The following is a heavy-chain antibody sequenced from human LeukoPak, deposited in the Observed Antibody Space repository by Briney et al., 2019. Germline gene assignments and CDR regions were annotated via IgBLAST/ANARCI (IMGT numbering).Heavy chain of an antibody. D-gene: IGHD3-10*02. Sequence: GGSLRLSCAASGFTFSDYYMSWIRQAPGKGLEWVSYISSSGISIYYADSVKGRITVSRDNAKNSLYLQMNSLRAEDTAVYYCAELGITMIGGVWGKGTTVTISS. V-gene: IGHV3-11*04. CDR3: AELGITMIGGV. CDR2: ISSSGISI. CDR1: GFTFSDYY. J-gene: IGHJ6*04.